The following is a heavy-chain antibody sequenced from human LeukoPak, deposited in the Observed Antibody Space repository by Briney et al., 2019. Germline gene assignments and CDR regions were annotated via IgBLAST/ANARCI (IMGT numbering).Heavy chain of an antibody. D-gene: IGHD6-6*01. Sequence: PSETLSLTCTVSGGSISSSSYYWGWIRQPPGKGLEWIGRIYTSGSTNYNPSLKSRVTMSVDTSKNQFSLKLSSVTAADTAVYYCARARIAARPYYYYYMDVWGKGTTVTVSS. J-gene: IGHJ6*03. CDR1: GGSISSSSYY. V-gene: IGHV4-61*05. CDR2: IYTSGST. CDR3: ARARIAARPYYYYYMDV.